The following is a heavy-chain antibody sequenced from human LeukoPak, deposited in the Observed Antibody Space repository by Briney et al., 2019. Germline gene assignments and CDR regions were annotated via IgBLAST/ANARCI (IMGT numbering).Heavy chain of an antibody. CDR1: GGSISSYY. V-gene: IGHV4-34*01. CDR2: IDHSGST. CDR3: ARSPVNSEAGRFDY. Sequence: SETLSLTCTVSGGSISSYYWSWIRQPPGKGLEWIGEIDHSGSTNYNPSLKSRVTISVDTSKNQFSLKLSSVTAADTAVYYCARSPVNSEAGRFDYWGQGTLVTVSS. D-gene: IGHD1-1*01. J-gene: IGHJ4*02.